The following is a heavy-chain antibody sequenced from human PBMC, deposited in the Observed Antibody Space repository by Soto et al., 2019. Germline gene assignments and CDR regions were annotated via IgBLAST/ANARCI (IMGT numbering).Heavy chain of an antibody. CDR1: GYTFTSYA. J-gene: IGHJ5*02. V-gene: IGHV1-3*01. CDR2: INAGNGNT. Sequence: ASMKVSCKASGYTFTSYAIHWVHKAPGQRLEWMGWINAGNGNTKYSQKFQGRVTITRDTSASTAYMELSSLRSEDTAVYYCARAPPVVVTAHTSNWFDPWGQGTLVTVSS. CDR3: ARAPPVVVTAHTSNWFDP. D-gene: IGHD2-21*02.